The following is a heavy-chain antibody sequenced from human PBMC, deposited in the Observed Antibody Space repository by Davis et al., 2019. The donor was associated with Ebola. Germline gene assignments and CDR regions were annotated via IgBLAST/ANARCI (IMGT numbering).Heavy chain of an antibody. CDR2: ISYDGGNK. CDR3: ARGRRDTIFGVDY. D-gene: IGHD3-3*01. V-gene: IGHV3-30-3*01. CDR1: GFTFSSYA. Sequence: GESLKISCAASGFTFSSYAMHWVRQAPGKGLEWVAVISYDGGNKYYADSVKGRFTISRDNSKNTLYLQMNSLRAEDTAVYYCARGRRDTIFGVDYWGQGTLVTVSS. J-gene: IGHJ4*02.